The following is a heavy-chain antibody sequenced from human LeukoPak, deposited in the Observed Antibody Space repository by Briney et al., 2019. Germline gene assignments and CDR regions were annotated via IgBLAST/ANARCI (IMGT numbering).Heavy chain of an antibody. CDR2: IYHSGST. CDR3: ARWSVGGFDY. Sequence: PSQTLSLTCAVSGGSISGGGYSWSWTRQPPGKGLEWIGYIYHSGSTYYNPSLKSRVTISVDRPKNQFSLKLSSVTAADTAVYYCARWSVGGFDYWGQGTLVTVSS. J-gene: IGHJ4*02. D-gene: IGHD3-3*01. V-gene: IGHV4-30-2*01. CDR1: GGSISGGGYS.